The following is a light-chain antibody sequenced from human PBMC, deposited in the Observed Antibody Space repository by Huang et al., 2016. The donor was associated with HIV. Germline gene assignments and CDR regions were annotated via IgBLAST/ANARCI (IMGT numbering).Light chain of an antibody. CDR1: QAISSY. CDR3: QQLHNYPLT. V-gene: IGKV1-9*01. CDR2: AAS. Sequence: TQLTQSPSSLSASVWSRVTITCRASQAISSYLAWYQQKSGKAPKRLIYAASTLQSGVPSRFSGTGSGTDFTLTISSLQPEDFATYYCQQLHNYPLTFGGGTRVEIK. J-gene: IGKJ4*01.